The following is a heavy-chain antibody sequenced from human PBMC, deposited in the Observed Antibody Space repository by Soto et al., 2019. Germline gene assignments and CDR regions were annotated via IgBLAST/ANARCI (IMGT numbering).Heavy chain of an antibody. D-gene: IGHD1-7*01. V-gene: IGHV3-30*18. J-gene: IGHJ4*02. Sequence: QVQLVESGGGVVQPGRSLRLSCAASGFTFSSYGMHWVRQAPGKGLEWVAVILSDGNNKFYADSVKGRFTIYRDNSQNPLYLQMDSLRVEDTAVYYCAKGRGNYWAIDSWGQGTLVTVSS. CDR2: ILSDGNNK. CDR1: GFTFSSYG. CDR3: AKGRGNYWAIDS.